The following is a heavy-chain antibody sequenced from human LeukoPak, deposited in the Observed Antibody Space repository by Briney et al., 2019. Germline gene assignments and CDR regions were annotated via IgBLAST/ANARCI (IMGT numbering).Heavy chain of an antibody. Sequence: GGSLRLSCAASGFTFSSYAMSWVRQAPGKGLEWVSAISGSGGSTYYADSVKGRFTTSRDNSKNTLYLQMNSLRAEDTAVYYCAKDRMVYDILTALADYWGQGTLVTVSS. CDR2: ISGSGGST. D-gene: IGHD3-9*01. V-gene: IGHV3-23*01. CDR3: AKDRMVYDILTALADY. CDR1: GFTFSSYA. J-gene: IGHJ4*02.